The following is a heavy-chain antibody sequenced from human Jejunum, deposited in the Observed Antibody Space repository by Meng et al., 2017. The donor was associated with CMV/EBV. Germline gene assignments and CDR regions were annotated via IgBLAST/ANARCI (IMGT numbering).Heavy chain of an antibody. J-gene: IGHJ4*02. CDR1: GYTFTGYY. V-gene: IGHV1-2*06. Sequence: SCKAPGYTFTGYYLHWVRQAPGQGLEWMGRINPDSGSTNYAQRFQDRVSLTTDTSISTAYMELDWLRSDDSALYYCARDWGKGGLDYWGQGTLVTVSS. CDR3: ARDWGKGGLDY. D-gene: IGHD3-16*01. CDR2: INPDSGST.